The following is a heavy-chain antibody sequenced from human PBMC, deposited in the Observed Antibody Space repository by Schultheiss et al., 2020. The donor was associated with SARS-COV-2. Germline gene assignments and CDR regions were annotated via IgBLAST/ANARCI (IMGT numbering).Heavy chain of an antibody. CDR3: ARFDYNWNRRIWYFDY. J-gene: IGHJ4*02. V-gene: IGHV3-48*04. CDR1: GFTFSSYG. CDR2: ISSSGSTI. D-gene: IGHD1-20*01. Sequence: GGSLRLSCAASGFTFSSYGMHWVRQAPGKGLGWVSYISSSGSTIYYADSVKGRFTISRDNAKNSLYLQMNSLRAEDTAVYYCARFDYNWNRRIWYFDYWGQGTLVTVSS.